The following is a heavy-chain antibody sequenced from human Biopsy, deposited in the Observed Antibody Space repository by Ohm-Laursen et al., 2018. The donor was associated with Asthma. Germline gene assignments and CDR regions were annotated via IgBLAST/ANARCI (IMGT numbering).Heavy chain of an antibody. V-gene: IGHV3-74*01. CDR1: GFTFGDYW. Sequence: SLRLSCTASGFTFGDYWMHWVRQAPGKGLEWVSRVKGDGRRTSYADSVKGRFTISRDNAKNTLYLQMNSLRVEDTAVYYCARDGVVPDAMYYHYYYGLDVWGQGTTVTVPS. CDR3: ARDGVVPDAMYYHYYYGLDV. J-gene: IGHJ6*02. CDR2: VKGDGRRT. D-gene: IGHD2-2*01.